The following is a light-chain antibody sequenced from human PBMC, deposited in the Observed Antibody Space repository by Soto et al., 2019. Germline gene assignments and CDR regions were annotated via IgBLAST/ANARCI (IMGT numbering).Light chain of an antibody. CDR2: EGS. CDR1: SSDVGSYNL. V-gene: IGLV2-23*01. CDR3: CSYAGSSTWV. Sequence: QSALTQPASVSGSPGQSITISCTGTSSDVGSYNLVSWYQQHSVKAPKLMIYEGSKRPSGVSNRFSGSKSGNTASLTISGLQAEDEADYYCCSYAGSSTWVFGGGTKLTVL. J-gene: IGLJ3*02.